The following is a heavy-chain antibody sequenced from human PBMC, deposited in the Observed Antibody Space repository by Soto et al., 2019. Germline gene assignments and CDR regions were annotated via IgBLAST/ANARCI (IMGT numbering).Heavy chain of an antibody. D-gene: IGHD3-22*01. CDR2: IYYSGST. V-gene: IGHV4-30-4*01. CDR3: ARARQYYDCEFDP. J-gene: IGHJ5*02. CDR1: GGSISSGDYY. Sequence: PSETLSLTCTVSGGSISSGDYYWSWIRQPPGKGLEWIGYIYYSGSTYYNPSLKSRVTISVDTSTNQFSLKLTSVTAADTAMYNCARARQYYDCEFDPWGQGTLVTVSS.